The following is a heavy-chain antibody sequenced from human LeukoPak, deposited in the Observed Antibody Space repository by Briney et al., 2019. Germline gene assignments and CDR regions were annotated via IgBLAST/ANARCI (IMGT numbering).Heavy chain of an antibody. CDR2: IFHSGSS. D-gene: IGHD4-11*01. J-gene: IGHJ6*03. Sequence: SETLSLTCAVSGFSISSGYHWGWVRQPPGKGLEWIGSIFHSGSSYYNPSLKSRVTMSIDTSKNQFSLKLSSVTAADTAVYYCARHYSNYAYYYCMDVWGKGTTVTVSS. CDR3: ARHYSNYAYYYCMDV. V-gene: IGHV4-38-2*01. CDR1: GFSISSGYH.